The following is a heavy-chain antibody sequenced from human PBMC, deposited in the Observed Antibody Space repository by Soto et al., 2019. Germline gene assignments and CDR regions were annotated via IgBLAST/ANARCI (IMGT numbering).Heavy chain of an antibody. CDR3: ARGSGTFDI. Sequence: PSETLSLTCDVYGGSFSGYYWSWIRQPPGKGLEWIGDINHSGRTNYNPSLKGRVTISVDTSKNQLSLNLNFVTAADTAVYYCARGSGTFDIWGQGTMVTVS. CDR1: GGSFSGYY. V-gene: IGHV4-34*01. J-gene: IGHJ3*02. CDR2: INHSGRT.